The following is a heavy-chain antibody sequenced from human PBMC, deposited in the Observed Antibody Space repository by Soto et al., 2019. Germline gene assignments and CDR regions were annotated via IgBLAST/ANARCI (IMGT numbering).Heavy chain of an antibody. CDR3: AKDRLIRRSPSYFDY. D-gene: IGHD1-26*01. CDR2: ISGSGSST. Sequence: PGGSLRLSCAASGFTFSSYAMSWVRQAPGKGLEWVSAISGSGSSTYYADSVKGRFTISRDNSKNTLYLQMNSLRAEDTAVYYCAKDRLIRRSPSYFDYWGQGTLVTVSS. J-gene: IGHJ4*02. V-gene: IGHV3-23*01. CDR1: GFTFSSYA.